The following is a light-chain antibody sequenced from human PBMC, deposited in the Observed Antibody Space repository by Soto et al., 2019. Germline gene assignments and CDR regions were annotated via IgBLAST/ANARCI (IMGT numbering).Light chain of an antibody. Sequence: QSVLTQPPSVSGAPGQRVTISCTGSSSNIGAGYDVHWYQQLPGRAPKLLISGNTNRHSGVPDRFSGYKSGTSASLAITGLQAEDEADYDCLSFDSSLSVVFGGGTKLSVL. CDR2: GNT. CDR1: SSNIGAGYD. CDR3: LSFDSSLSVV. J-gene: IGLJ2*01. V-gene: IGLV1-40*01.